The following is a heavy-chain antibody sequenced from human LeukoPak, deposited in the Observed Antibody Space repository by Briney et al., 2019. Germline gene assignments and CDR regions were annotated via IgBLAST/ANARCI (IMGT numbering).Heavy chain of an antibody. Sequence: GGSLRLSCAASGFTFSSYSMNWVRQAPGKGLEWVSYISRDSGATYYADSVRGRFTISRDNAKNSLYLQMSSLRPEDTATYFCARDHVWAFDIWGQGTMVTVSS. CDR3: ARDHVWAFDI. J-gene: IGHJ3*02. CDR2: ISRDSGAT. D-gene: IGHD2-21*01. V-gene: IGHV3-48*01. CDR1: GFTFSSYS.